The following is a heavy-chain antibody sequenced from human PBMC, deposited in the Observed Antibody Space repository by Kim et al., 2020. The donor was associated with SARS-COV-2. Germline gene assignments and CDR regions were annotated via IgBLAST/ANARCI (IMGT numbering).Heavy chain of an antibody. D-gene: IGHD2-15*01. CDR2: MKGDGSTT. Sequence: GGSLRLSCAASGFTFSTSWMHWVRQPPGKGLVWVSGMKGDGSTTTYADSVKGRFTISRDNGKNTLYLQMNSLGTEDTAVYYCAIHDGGSLGVNWGQGILVTVSS. CDR3: AIHDGGSLGVN. CDR1: GFTFSTSW. J-gene: IGHJ4*02. V-gene: IGHV3-74*03.